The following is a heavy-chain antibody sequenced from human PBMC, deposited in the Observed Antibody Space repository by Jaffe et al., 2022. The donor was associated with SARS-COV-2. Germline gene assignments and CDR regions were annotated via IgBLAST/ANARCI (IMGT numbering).Heavy chain of an antibody. J-gene: IGHJ6*02. CDR3: VRGHKGLEI. V-gene: IGHV3-7*03. CDR1: GLALSTFW. CDR2: INRDGSEK. D-gene: IGHD2-21*01. Sequence: EVQLVESGGGLVQPGGSLRLSCAASGLALSTFWMCWVRQVPGKGLEWVANINRDGSEKYYVDSARGRFTISKDNAKNSLYLQMNSLRADDTAVYFCVRGHKGLEIWGQGTTVIVSS.